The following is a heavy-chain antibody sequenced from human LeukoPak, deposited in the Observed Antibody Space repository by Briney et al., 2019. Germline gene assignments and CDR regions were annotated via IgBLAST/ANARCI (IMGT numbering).Heavy chain of an antibody. J-gene: IGHJ4*02. D-gene: IGHD2-2*01. CDR3: TTGLGRTNDDY. CDR1: GFSFSSYG. Sequence: PGGSLRLSCAASGFSFSSYGMSWVRQAPGKGLEWVGRIMTASEGGTIDYGASVKGRFTISRDDSKAMLYLQMSGLQSDDTGIYYCTTGLGRTNDDYWGQGTLVTVSS. V-gene: IGHV3-15*01. CDR2: IMTASEGGTI.